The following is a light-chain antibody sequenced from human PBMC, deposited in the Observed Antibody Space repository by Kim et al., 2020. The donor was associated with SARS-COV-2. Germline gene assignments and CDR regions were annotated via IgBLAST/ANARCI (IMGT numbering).Light chain of an antibody. CDR3: QVWDSSSDRL. V-gene: IGLV3-21*04. CDR2: YDS. Sequence: VAPGDTTRITCGGNNIGSKSVHWYQQKPGQAPVLVIYYDSDRPSGIPERFSGSNSGNTATLTISRVEAGDEADYYCQVWDSSSDRLFGGGTKLTVL. J-gene: IGLJ2*01. CDR1: NIGSKS.